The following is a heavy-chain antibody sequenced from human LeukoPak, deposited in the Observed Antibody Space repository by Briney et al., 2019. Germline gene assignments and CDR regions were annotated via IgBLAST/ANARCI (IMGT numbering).Heavy chain of an antibody. CDR3: TAPYYYDSSGYRNAFDI. V-gene: IGHV1-69*06. D-gene: IGHD3-22*01. CDR1: GGTFSSYA. Sequence: SVKVSCKASGGTFSSYAISWVRQAPGQGLEWMGGIIPIFGTANYAQKFQGRVTITADKSTSTAYMELSSLRSEDTAVYYCTAPYYYDSSGYRNAFDIWGQGTMVTVSS. CDR2: IIPIFGTA. J-gene: IGHJ3*02.